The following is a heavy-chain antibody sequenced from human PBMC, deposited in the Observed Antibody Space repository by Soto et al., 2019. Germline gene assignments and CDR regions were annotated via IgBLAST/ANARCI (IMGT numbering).Heavy chain of an antibody. V-gene: IGHV4-39*07. CDR1: GGSFSSYY. CDR3: AGGIAARPLGY. J-gene: IGHJ4*02. D-gene: IGHD6-6*01. Sequence: PSETLSLTCAVYGGSFSSYYWGWIRQPPGKGLEWIGSIYYSGSTYYNPSLKSRVTISVDTSKNQFSLKLSSVTAADTAVYYCAGGIAARPLGYWGQGTLVTVSS. CDR2: IYYSGST.